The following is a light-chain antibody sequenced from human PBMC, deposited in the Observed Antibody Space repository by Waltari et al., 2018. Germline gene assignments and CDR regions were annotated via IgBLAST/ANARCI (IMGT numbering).Light chain of an antibody. CDR2: KAS. V-gene: IGKV1-5*03. Sequence: DIQMTQSPSTLSASVGDRVTITCRASQTISNWLAWCQQKPGKAPKLLVYKASGLDSGVPSRFSGSGSGTDFTLTISSLQPEDVGTYYCLQYNSYSWTFGHGTKVEI. CDR1: QTISNW. J-gene: IGKJ1*01. CDR3: LQYNSYSWT.